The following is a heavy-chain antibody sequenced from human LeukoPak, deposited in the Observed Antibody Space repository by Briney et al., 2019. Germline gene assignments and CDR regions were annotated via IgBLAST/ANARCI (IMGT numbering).Heavy chain of an antibody. CDR2: IYPGDSDT. CDR3: ARLQGITMVGPYGAFDI. Sequence: GESLKISCKGSGYSFTSYWIGWVRQMPGKGLEWMGIIYPGDSDTRYSPSFQGQVTISADKSISTAYLQWSSLKASDTAMYYCARLQGITMVGPYGAFDIWGQGTMVTVSS. J-gene: IGHJ3*02. CDR1: GYSFTSYW. V-gene: IGHV5-51*01. D-gene: IGHD3-10*01.